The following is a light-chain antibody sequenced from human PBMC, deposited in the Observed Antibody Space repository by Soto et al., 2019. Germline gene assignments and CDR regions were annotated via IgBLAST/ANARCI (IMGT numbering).Light chain of an antibody. V-gene: IGKV3-20*01. CDR1: QSVSSSY. Sequence: EIVLTQSPGTLSLSPGERATLSCRASQSVSSSYLAWYQQKPGQAPRLLIYGASSRATGIPDRFSGSGSGTDFTLTISRLEPEDFAVYYCQQYGSSRCTFGQGTKREIK. CDR2: GAS. J-gene: IGKJ2*02. CDR3: QQYGSSRCT.